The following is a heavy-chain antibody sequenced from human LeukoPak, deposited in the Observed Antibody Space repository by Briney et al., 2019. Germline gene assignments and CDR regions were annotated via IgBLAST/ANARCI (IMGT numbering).Heavy chain of an antibody. Sequence: SETLSLTCTVSGGSISSYYWSWIRQPPGKGLGWIGYIYYSGSTNYNPSLKSRVTISVDTSKNQFSLKLSSVTAADTAVYYCARVLGYCSSTSCYGAYYYYMDVWGKGTTVTVSS. D-gene: IGHD2-2*01. CDR2: IYYSGST. V-gene: IGHV4-59*01. J-gene: IGHJ6*03. CDR1: GGSISSYY. CDR3: ARVLGYCSSTSCYGAYYYYMDV.